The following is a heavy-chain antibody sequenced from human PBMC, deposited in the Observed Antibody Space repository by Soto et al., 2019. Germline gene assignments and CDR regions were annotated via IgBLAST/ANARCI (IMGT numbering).Heavy chain of an antibody. Sequence: ASVKVSCKASGYTFTSYGISWVRQAPGQGLEWMGWISAYNGNTNYAQKLQGRVTMTTDTSTSTAYMELRSLRSDDTAVYYCAREGAYYYDSSGYSNDAFDIWGQGTMVTVSS. CDR2: ISAYNGNT. CDR1: GYTFTSYG. D-gene: IGHD3-22*01. CDR3: AREGAYYYDSSGYSNDAFDI. V-gene: IGHV1-18*01. J-gene: IGHJ3*02.